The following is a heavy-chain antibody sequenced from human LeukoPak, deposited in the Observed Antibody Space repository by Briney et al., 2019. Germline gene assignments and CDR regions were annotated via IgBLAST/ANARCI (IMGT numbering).Heavy chain of an antibody. J-gene: IGHJ4*02. CDR1: GGSISSGDYY. CDR3: ARVPSLGPAPYFDY. CDR2: IYYSGST. Sequence: SQTLSLTCTVSGGSISSGDYYWSWIRQPPGKGLEWIGYIYYSGSTYYNPSLKSRVTISVDTSKNQFSLKLSSVTAADTAVYYCARVPSLGPAPYFDYWGQGTLVTVSS. V-gene: IGHV4-30-4*01. D-gene: IGHD6-6*01.